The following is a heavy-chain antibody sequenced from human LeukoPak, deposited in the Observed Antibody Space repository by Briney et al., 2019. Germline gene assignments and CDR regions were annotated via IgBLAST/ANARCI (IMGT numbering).Heavy chain of an antibody. CDR1: GGSFSGYY. D-gene: IGHD3-3*01. CDR2: INHSGST. J-gene: IGHJ4*02. Sequence: SETLSLTCAVYGGSFSGYYWSWIRQPPGKGLEWIGEINHSGSTNYNPSLKSRVTISVDTSKNQFSLKLSSETAADTAVYYCARGVRYWGQGTLVTVSS. V-gene: IGHV4-34*01. CDR3: ARGVRY.